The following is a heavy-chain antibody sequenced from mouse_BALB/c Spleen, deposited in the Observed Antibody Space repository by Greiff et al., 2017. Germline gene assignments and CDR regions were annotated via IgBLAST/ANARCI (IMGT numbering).Heavy chain of an antibody. CDR1: GFTFSSYA. V-gene: IGHV5-6-5*01. CDR2: ISSGGST. D-gene: IGHD2-14*01. Sequence: EVKLVESGGGLVKPGGSLKLSCAASGFTFSSYAMSWVRQTPEKRLEWVASISSGGSTYYPDSVKGRFTISRDNARNILYLQMSSLRSEDTAMYYCARGDRYDRNYAMDYWGQGTSVTVSS. J-gene: IGHJ4*01. CDR3: ARGDRYDRNYAMDY.